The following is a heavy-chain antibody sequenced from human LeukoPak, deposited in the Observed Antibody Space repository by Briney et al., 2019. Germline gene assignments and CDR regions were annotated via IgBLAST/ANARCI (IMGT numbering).Heavy chain of an antibody. CDR3: TTLYYYDRSGYYG. D-gene: IGHD3-22*01. J-gene: IGHJ4*02. Sequence: GGSLRLSCAASGFTFSNAWMSWVRQAPGKGLEWVGRIKGKTDGGTTDYAAPVKGRFTISRDDSKNTLYLQMNSLKTEDTAVCYCTTLYYYDRSGYYGWGQGTLVTGS. CDR2: IKGKTDGGTT. CDR1: GFTFSNAW. V-gene: IGHV3-15*01.